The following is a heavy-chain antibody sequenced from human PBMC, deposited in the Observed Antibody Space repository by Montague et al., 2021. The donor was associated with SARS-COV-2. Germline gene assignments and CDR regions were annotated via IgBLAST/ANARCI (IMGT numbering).Heavy chain of an antibody. J-gene: IGHJ4*02. CDR2: ITNNGVSI. CDR1: RFTFSTYA. Sequence: SLRLSCAASRFTFSTYAMHWVRQAPGKGLEFVSAITNNGVSIYYASSVKVRFTISRDNSKNTLYLQMGRLRSEDMAVYFCARSGLSGSYDYWGQGTLVTVSS. V-gene: IGHV3-64*01. D-gene: IGHD1-26*01. CDR3: ARSGLSGSYDY.